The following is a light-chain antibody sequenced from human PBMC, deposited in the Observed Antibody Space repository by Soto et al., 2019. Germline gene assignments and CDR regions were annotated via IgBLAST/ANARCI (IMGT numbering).Light chain of an antibody. J-gene: IGKJ1*01. Sequence: EIVLTQSPATLSLSPGERATLSCRASQSVSSYLAWYQQKPGQAPRLLIYDASNRATGIPARFSGSGSGTDFTLTIIGLEPEDFAVYYCQSETFGQGTKVEIK. CDR2: DAS. CDR3: QSET. CDR1: QSVSSY. V-gene: IGKV3-11*01.